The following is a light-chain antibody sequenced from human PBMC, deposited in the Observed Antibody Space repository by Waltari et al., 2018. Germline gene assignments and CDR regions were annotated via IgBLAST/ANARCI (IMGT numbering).Light chain of an antibody. CDR3: AAWDDTLSGVV. Sequence: QSVLTQSPSASAAPGQRVTISCSGSSPNIGSTHGYWYQHVPGTAPKLLIYRNNQRPSGVPDRFSGSKSGTSASLAVSGLRSEDEADYYCAAWDDTLSGVVFGGGTKLTVL. J-gene: IGLJ2*01. V-gene: IGLV1-47*01. CDR2: RNN. CDR1: SPNIGSTH.